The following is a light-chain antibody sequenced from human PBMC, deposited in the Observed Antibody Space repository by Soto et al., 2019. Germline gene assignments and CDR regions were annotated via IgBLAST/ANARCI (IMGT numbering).Light chain of an antibody. J-gene: IGKJ2*01. CDR2: KAS. CDR1: QSISSW. CDR3: QQYNSYSRT. Sequence: DIHMTQSPSTLSASVGDRVTITCRASQSISSWLAWYQQKPGKAPKVLIYKASGLQSGVPSRFSGSGSGTEFNLTISSLQPDDFATYYCQQYNSYSRTFGQGTKLEIK. V-gene: IGKV1-5*03.